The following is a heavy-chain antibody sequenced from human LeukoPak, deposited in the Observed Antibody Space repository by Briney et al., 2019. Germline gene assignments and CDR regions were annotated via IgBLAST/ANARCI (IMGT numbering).Heavy chain of an antibody. CDR2: ISYDGSNK. Sequence: GGSLRLSCAASGFTFSSYGMHWVRQAPGKGLEWVAVISYDGSNKHYADSVKGRFTISRDNSKNTLYLQMNSLRAEYTAVYYCAKDRSGWFDPWGQGTLVTVSS. D-gene: IGHD3-10*01. CDR3: AKDRSGWFDP. CDR1: GFTFSSYG. V-gene: IGHV3-30*18. J-gene: IGHJ5*02.